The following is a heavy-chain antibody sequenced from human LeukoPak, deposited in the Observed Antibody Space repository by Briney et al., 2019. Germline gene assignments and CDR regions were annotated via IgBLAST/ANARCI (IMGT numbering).Heavy chain of an antibody. D-gene: IGHD6-13*01. CDR2: ISSISSII. J-gene: IGHJ4*02. CDR1: GFTFSTYS. Sequence: GGSLRLSCAASGFTFSTYSMSWVRQAPGKGLEWVSYISSISSIIYYADSVRGRFTISRDNARNSLYLQMNSLRAEDTAVYYCTRSRPGTEAGQPNFDYWGQGALVTVSS. V-gene: IGHV3-48*01. CDR3: TRSRPGTEAGQPNFDY.